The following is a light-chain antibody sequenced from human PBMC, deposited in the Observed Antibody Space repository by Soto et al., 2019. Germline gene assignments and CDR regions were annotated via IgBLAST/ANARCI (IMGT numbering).Light chain of an antibody. CDR3: QQYGISPWT. CDR2: GVS. Sequence: EIVLTQSPATLSLSTGETATLSCRASQSVRSHLAWFQQKPGQAPRLLMYGVSTRATGIPDRFSGSGSGTDFTLIISSLEPEDFAVYYCQQYGISPWTFGHVGKVDIK. J-gene: IGKJ1*01. V-gene: IGKV3-20*01. CDR1: QSVRSH.